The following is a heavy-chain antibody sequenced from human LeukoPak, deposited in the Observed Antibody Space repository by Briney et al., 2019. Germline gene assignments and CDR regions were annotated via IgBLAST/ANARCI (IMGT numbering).Heavy chain of an antibody. Sequence: GGSLRLSCIASGFTFGDYAVNWVRQAPGKGLEWVGFIRGRCYGGTTEYAASVKGRFTISGDDSKSIAYLQMNSLKPEDTGVYYCTRLNTPGYDSALVYWGQGTLVTVSS. CDR2: IRGRCYGGTT. V-gene: IGHV3-49*04. CDR3: TRLNTPGYDSALVY. CDR1: GFTFGDYA. J-gene: IGHJ4*02. D-gene: IGHD5-12*01.